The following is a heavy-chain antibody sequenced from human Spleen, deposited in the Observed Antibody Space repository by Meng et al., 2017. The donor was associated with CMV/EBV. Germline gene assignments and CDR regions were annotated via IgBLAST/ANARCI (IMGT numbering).Heavy chain of an antibody. Sequence: SLKISCAASGFTFSSYAMHWVRQAPGKGLEWVAVISYDGSNKYYADSVKGRFTISRDNSKNTLYLQMNSLRAEDTAVYYCARDRLAGLDYWGQGTLVTVSS. V-gene: IGHV3-30-3*01. D-gene: IGHD6-19*01. CDR2: ISYDGSNK. J-gene: IGHJ4*02. CDR1: GFTFSSYA. CDR3: ARDRLAGLDY.